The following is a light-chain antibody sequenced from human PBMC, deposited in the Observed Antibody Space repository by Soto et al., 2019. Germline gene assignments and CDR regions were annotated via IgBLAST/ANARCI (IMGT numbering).Light chain of an antibody. CDR3: HVWDSNADHV. CDR2: DDG. J-gene: IGLJ1*01. V-gene: IGLV3-21*02. CDR1: NIGSKS. Sequence: SYELTQPPSVSVAPRQTARITCGGNNIGSKSVHWYQQKPGQAPVLVVYDDGDRPSGIPERFSGSNSGNTATLTISRVEAGDEADYYCHVWDSNADHVFGTGTNLTVL.